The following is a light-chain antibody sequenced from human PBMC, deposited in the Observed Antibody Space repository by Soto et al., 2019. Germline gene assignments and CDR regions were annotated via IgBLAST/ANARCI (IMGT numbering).Light chain of an antibody. V-gene: IGKV3-11*01. CDR1: PSVPNY. J-gene: IGKJ5*01. CDR3: QQRNIWPPVT. Sequence: EIVLTQSAATLSFSTGERATLSCRASPSVPNYLAWYQQKPGQAPRLLIYGAFNRATGIPARFSGSGSGADFTLTISSLEPEDFAVYYCQQRNIWPPVTFGQGTRLEI. CDR2: GAF.